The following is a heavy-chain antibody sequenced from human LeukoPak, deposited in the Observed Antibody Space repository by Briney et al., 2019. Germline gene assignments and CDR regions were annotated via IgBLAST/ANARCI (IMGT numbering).Heavy chain of an antibody. CDR3: AKGTGKYWTYFDN. D-gene: IGHD1-1*01. Sequence: GGSLRLSCTASGFTFDDYAMHWVRHAPGKGREWVSGISWNSGSIDYAGSVRGRFPISRDNANNSLFLHMSSLSAEDTALYYCAKGTGKYWTYFDNWGQGTLVTVSS. V-gene: IGHV3-9*01. CDR2: ISWNSGSI. CDR1: GFTFDDYA. J-gene: IGHJ4*02.